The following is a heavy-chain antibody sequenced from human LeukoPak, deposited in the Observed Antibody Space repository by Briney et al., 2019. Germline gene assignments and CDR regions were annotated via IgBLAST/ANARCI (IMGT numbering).Heavy chain of an antibody. V-gene: IGHV3-49*04. D-gene: IGHD2-15*01. CDR2: IRSKAYGGTT. Sequence: GGSLRLSCTASGFTFGDYAMSWVRQAPGKGLEWVGFIRSKAYGGTTEYAASVKGRFTISRDDSKSIAYLQMNSLKTEDTAVYYCTRSIVGGNYWGQGTLVTVSS. CDR3: TRSIVGGNY. J-gene: IGHJ4*02. CDR1: GFTFGDYA.